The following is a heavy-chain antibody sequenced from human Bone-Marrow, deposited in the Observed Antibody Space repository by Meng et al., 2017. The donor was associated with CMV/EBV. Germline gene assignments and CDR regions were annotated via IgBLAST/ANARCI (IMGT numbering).Heavy chain of an antibody. V-gene: IGHV1-18*01. Sequence: ASVKVSCKASGDTFTSYGISWVRQAPGQGLEWMGWISAYNGNTNYAQKLQGRVTMTTDTSTSTAYMELRSLRSDDTAVYYCARVSTSYTIHEVGVVVPPDYWGQGTLVTVSS. D-gene: IGHD2-2*01. CDR1: GDTFTSYG. J-gene: IGHJ4*02. CDR2: ISAYNGNT. CDR3: ARVSTSYTIHEVGVVVPPDY.